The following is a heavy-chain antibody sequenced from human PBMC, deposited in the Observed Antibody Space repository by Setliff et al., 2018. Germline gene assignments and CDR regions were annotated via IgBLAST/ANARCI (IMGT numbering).Heavy chain of an antibody. V-gene: IGHV4-61*02. CDR2: IYTSGIT. CDR1: GGSISSGSYY. Sequence: PSETLSLTCTVSGGSISSGSYYWTWIRQPAGRGLEWIGRIYTSGITNYNPSLKSRLTMSVDTSKNQFSLKLTSVTAADTAVYYCASQRLARYFDNWGQGTLVTAPQ. CDR3: ASQRLARYFDN. J-gene: IGHJ4*02. D-gene: IGHD1-20*01.